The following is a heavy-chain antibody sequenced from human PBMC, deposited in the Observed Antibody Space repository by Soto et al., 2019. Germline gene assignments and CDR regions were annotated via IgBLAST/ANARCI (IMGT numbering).Heavy chain of an antibody. J-gene: IGHJ6*02. D-gene: IGHD5-12*01. Sequence: ASVKVSCKASGYTFTGYYVHWVRQAPGQGLEWMGWINPNSGDTYLAQRFQGRVTMNRDTSIGTAYMELRGLTSDDTAEYYCATAADTVEPGTRVYLYNAMDVWGQGPTVIVSS. CDR2: INPNSGDT. V-gene: IGHV1-2*02. CDR3: ATAADTVEPGTRVYLYNAMDV. CDR1: GYTFTGYY.